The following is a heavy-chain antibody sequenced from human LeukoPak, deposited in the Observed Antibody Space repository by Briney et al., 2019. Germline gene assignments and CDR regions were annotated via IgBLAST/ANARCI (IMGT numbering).Heavy chain of an antibody. Sequence: GGSLRLSCAASGFTFSDYAIHWVRQAPGKGLEWVAIISYDGGNKYYTDSARGRFTISRDNSKNTLYLQMNSLRAEDTAVYYCAKAGGYCSAGTCYSNFWGQGTLVTVSS. CDR1: GFTFSDYA. CDR3: AKAGGYCSAGTCYSNF. D-gene: IGHD2-15*01. J-gene: IGHJ4*02. V-gene: IGHV3-30*18. CDR2: ISYDGGNK.